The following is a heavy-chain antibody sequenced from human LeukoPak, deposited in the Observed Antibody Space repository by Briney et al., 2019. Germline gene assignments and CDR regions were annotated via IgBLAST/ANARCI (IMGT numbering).Heavy chain of an antibody. CDR3: AELGITMIGGV. J-gene: IGHJ6*04. CDR1: GFTFSSYE. V-gene: IGHV3-48*03. D-gene: IGHD3-10*02. Sequence: PGGSLRLSCAASGFTFSSYEMNWVRQAPRTGLEWVSYSSSSGSTISYADSVKGRFTISRDNAKNSLYLQMNSLRAEDTAVYYCAELGITMIGGVWGKGTTVTISS. CDR2: SSSSGSTI.